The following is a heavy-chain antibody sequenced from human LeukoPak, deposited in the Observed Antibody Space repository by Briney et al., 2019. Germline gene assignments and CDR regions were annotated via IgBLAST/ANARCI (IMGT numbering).Heavy chain of an antibody. D-gene: IGHD3-22*01. Sequence: PSETLSLTCAVYGGSFSGYYWSWIRQPPGKGLEWIGEINHSGSTNYNPSLKSRVTIPVDTSKNQFSLKLSSVTAADTAVYYCARVTYYYDSSGYYPDAFDIWGQGTMVTVSS. CDR1: GGSFSGYY. CDR2: INHSGST. CDR3: ARVTYYYDSSGYYPDAFDI. J-gene: IGHJ3*02. V-gene: IGHV4-34*01.